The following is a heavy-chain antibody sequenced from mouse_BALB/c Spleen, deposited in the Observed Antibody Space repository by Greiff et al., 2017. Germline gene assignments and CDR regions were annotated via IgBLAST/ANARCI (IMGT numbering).Heavy chain of an antibody. CDR3: ARSRSSYFDY. CDR1: GFTFSSFG. J-gene: IGHJ2*01. Sequence: EVKVEESGGGLVQPGGSRKLSCAASGFTFSSFGMHWVRQAPEKGLEWVAYISSGSSTIYYADTVKGRFTISRDNPKNTLFLQMTSLRSEDTAMYYCARSRSSYFDYWGQGTTLTVSS. V-gene: IGHV5-17*02. CDR2: ISSGSSTI. D-gene: IGHD1-1*01.